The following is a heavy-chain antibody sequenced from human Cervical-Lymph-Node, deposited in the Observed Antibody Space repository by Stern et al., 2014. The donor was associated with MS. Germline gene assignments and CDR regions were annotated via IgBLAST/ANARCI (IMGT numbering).Heavy chain of an antibody. D-gene: IGHD5-24*01. V-gene: IGHV3-30-3*02. J-gene: IGHJ4*02. CDR3: AKYAETFDS. CDR2: VTSNGTNK. Sequence: VQLVESGGGVVQPGRSLRLSCSASGFTFKSYTMQWVRQPPGKGLEWVAVVTSNGTNKYYADSVKGRFTISRDNSKNILFLQMNSLRPEDSAVYYCAKYAETFDSWGQGTLVIVSS. CDR1: GFTFKSYT.